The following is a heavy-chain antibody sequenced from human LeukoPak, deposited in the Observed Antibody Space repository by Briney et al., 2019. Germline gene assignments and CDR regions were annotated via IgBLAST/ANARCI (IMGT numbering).Heavy chain of an antibody. Sequence: PGGSLRPSCAASGFTFSNAWMSWVRQAPGKGLEWVSAISGSGGSTYYADSVKGRFTISRDNSKNTLYLQMNSLRAEDTAVYYCAKDPPTGTNLYYYYGMDVWGQGTTVTVSS. CDR2: ISGSGGST. D-gene: IGHD4-17*01. CDR3: AKDPPTGTNLYYYYGMDV. V-gene: IGHV3-23*01. J-gene: IGHJ6*02. CDR1: GFTFSNAW.